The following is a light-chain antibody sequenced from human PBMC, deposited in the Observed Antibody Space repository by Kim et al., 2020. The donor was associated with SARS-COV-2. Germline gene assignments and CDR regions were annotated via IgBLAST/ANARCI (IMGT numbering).Light chain of an antibody. V-gene: IGKV3-20*01. CDR1: QSVGSNY. Sequence: IVLTQSPGPLSLSPGESATLSCRASQSVGSNYLAWFQQKPGQAPRLLIYGASGRPTGIPDRFSGSGFGTEFTLSISRVEPEDFAVYYCQQYAMAPDTFGLGTKLEI. CDR2: GAS. CDR3: QQYAMAPDT. J-gene: IGKJ2*01.